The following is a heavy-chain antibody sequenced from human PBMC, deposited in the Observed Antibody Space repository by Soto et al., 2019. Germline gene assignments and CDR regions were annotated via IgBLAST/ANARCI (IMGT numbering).Heavy chain of an antibody. D-gene: IGHD2-15*01. CDR3: ARDHCSGGSCYSNY. J-gene: IGHJ4*02. Sequence: EVQLVESGGGLVKPGGSLRLSCAASGFTFSSYSMNWVRQAPGKGLAWASSISSSSSYIYYADSEKGRFSIPRDNAKNSLYLQMNSLRAEDTAVYYCARDHCSGGSCYSNYWGPGTLVTVSS. V-gene: IGHV3-21*01. CDR2: ISSSSSYI. CDR1: GFTFSSYS.